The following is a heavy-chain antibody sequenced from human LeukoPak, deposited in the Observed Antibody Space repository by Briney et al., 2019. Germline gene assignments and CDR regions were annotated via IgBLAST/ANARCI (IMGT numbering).Heavy chain of an antibody. CDR1: EFTVSSNY. V-gene: IGHV3-53*01. CDR3: ARDLEYCSSTSCKEGYYYGMDV. D-gene: IGHD2-2*01. CDR2: IYSGGST. Sequence: PGGSLRLSCAASEFTVSSNYMSWVRQAPGKGLEWVSVIYSGGSTYYADSVKGRFTISRDNSKNTLYLQMNSLRAEDTAVYYCARDLEYCSSTSCKEGYYYGMDVWGQGTTVTVSS. J-gene: IGHJ6*02.